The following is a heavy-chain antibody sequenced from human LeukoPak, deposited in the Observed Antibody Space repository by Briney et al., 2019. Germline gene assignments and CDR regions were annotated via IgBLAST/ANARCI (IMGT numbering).Heavy chain of an antibody. CDR1: GFTFSSYG. CDR3: ARVQGGGYRTADY. CDR2: ISGSGGST. J-gene: IGHJ4*02. D-gene: IGHD6-19*01. V-gene: IGHV3-23*01. Sequence: GGPLRLSCAASGFTFSSYGMSWVRQAPGKGLEWVSAISGSGGSTYYADSVKGRFTISRDNSKNTLFLQMNSLRSEDTAMYYCARVQGGGYRTADYWGQGTLVTVSS.